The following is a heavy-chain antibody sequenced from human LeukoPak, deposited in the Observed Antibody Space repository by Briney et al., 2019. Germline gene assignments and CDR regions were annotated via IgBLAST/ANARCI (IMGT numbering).Heavy chain of an antibody. CDR2: IYTSGST. D-gene: IGHD6-13*01. V-gene: IGHV4-61*02. J-gene: IGHJ4*02. CDR3: ARESAAAGTVDY. Sequence: SETLSLTCTVSGGSISSGSYYWSWIRQPAGKGLEWLGSIYTSGSTNYNPSVKSRVTISVDTSKNQFSLKLSSVTAADTAVYYCARESAAAGTVDYWGQGTLVTVSS. CDR1: GGSISSGSYY.